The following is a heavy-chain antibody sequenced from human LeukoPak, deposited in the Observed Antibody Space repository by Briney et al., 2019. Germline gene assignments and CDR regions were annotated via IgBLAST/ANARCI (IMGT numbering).Heavy chain of an antibody. J-gene: IGHJ4*02. Sequence: SVKVSCKASGGTFSSYAISWVRQAPGQGLEWMGGIIPIFGTANYAQKFQGRVTITADESTSTAYMELSSLRSEDTAVYYCASCYNWNYYYFDYWGQGTLVTVSP. V-gene: IGHV1-69*13. CDR1: GGTFSSYA. CDR3: ASCYNWNYYYFDY. CDR2: IIPIFGTA. D-gene: IGHD1-7*01.